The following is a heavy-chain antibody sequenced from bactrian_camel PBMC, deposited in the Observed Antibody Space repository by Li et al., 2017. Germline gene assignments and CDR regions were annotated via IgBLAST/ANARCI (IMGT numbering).Heavy chain of an antibody. J-gene: IGHJ4*01. CDR3: VTSISGTWAGPNR. CDR2: IATGSGNT. Sequence: HVQLVESGGGSVQAGGSLRLSCAASGYTYNRNCMAWFRQAPGKEREGVARIATGSGNTYYADSVKGRFTISRDDVKDTAYLQMISLKSEDTALYYCVTSISGTWAGPNRWGRGTQVTVS. D-gene: IGHD1*01. V-gene: IGHV3S1*01. CDR1: GYTYNRNC.